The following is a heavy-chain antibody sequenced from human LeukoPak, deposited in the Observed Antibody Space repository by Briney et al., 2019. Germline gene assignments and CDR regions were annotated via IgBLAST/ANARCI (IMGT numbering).Heavy chain of an antibody. J-gene: IGHJ3*02. CDR1: GFTFSNYW. CDR3: ARKGEVTARARNAFDI. CDR2: IKQDGSEK. Sequence: GGSLRLSCAASGFTFSNYWMSWVRQAPGKGLEWVANIKQDGSEKYHVDSVKGRFTISRDNAKNSLYLQMSSLRVEDTAVYYCARKGEVTARARNAFDIWGQGTMVTVSS. D-gene: IGHD2-21*02. V-gene: IGHV3-7*01.